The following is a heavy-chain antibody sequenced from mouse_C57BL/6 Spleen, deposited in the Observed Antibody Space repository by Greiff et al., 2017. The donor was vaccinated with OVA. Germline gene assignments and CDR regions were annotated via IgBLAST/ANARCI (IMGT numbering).Heavy chain of an antibody. CDR2: IYPRSGTT. CDR3: AIGLCASGVIPYLYVGV. CDR1: GYTFTSYG. Sequence: VQLQQSGAELARPGASVKLSCKASGYTFTSYGISWVKQRTGQGLEWIGEIYPRSGTTYYNEKFKGKATLTADNSSSTAYMVLRSLTSEDSAFYVSAIGLCASGVIPYLYVGVWGTGTTVTVSS. V-gene: IGHV1-81*01. D-gene: IGHD6-1*01. J-gene: IGHJ1*03.